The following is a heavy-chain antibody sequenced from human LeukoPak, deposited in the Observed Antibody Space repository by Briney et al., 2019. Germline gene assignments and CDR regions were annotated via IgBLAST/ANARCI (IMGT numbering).Heavy chain of an antibody. CDR1: GFTFSSYA. J-gene: IGHJ4*02. V-gene: IGHV3-23*01. D-gene: IGHD6-13*01. CDR3: AKSYSSSWSPFFDY. CDR2: ISGSGGST. Sequence: GGSLRLSCAASGFTFSSYAMSWVRQAPGKGLEWVSAISGSGGSTYCADSVKGRFTISRDYSKNTLYLQMNSLRAEDTAVYYCAKSYSSSWSPFFDYWGQGTLVTVSS.